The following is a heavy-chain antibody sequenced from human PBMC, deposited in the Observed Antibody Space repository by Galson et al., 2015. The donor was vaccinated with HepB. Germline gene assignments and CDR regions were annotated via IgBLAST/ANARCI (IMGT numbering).Heavy chain of an antibody. D-gene: IGHD2-15*01. CDR1: GFTVSDKY. CDR3: ASGSGRVGNCCTFVY. J-gene: IGHJ4*02. CDR2: IHGGGTT. V-gene: IGHV3-66*01. Sequence: SLRLSCAASGFTVSDKYMSWVRQAPGQGLEWVLFIHGGGTTYYADSVKGRCTISRDNSKNTLYIEMNRLRAEDTALYYCASGSGRVGNCCTFVYWGQGTLDTVSS.